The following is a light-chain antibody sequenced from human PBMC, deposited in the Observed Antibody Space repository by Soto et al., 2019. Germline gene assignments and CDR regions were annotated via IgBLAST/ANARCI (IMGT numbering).Light chain of an antibody. J-gene: IGLJ2*01. V-gene: IGLV1-47*01. CDR3: AAWDDSLSGVV. CDR1: SSNIGSNY. CDR2: RNN. Sequence: QSVLTQPPSASGTPGQRVTISCPGSSSNIGSNYVHWYQQFPGTAPKLLIYRNNQRPSGVPDRFSGSKSGTSASLAISGLRSEDEADYYCAAWDDSLSGVVFGGGTKLTVL.